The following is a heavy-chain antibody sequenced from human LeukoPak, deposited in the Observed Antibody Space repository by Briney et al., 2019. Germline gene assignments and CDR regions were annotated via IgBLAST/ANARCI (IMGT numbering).Heavy chain of an antibody. CDR3: ARDSNLSDYGGNSAGFDY. Sequence: ASVKVSCKASGYTFTSYGISWVRQAPGQGLEWMGWISAYNGNTNYAQKLQGRVTMTTDTSTSTAYMELRSLRSDDTAVYYCARDSNLSDYGGNSAGFDYWGQGTLVTVSS. V-gene: IGHV1-18*01. CDR2: ISAYNGNT. J-gene: IGHJ4*02. CDR1: GYTFTSYG. D-gene: IGHD4-23*01.